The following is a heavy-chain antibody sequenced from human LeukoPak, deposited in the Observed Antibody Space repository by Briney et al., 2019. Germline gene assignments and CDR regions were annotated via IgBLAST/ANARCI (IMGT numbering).Heavy chain of an antibody. CDR1: GLTFRNYA. V-gene: IGHV3-23*01. CDR3: AKGHQWLARQSDYYYMDV. CDR2: ITNAGDRT. D-gene: IGHD6-19*01. J-gene: IGHJ6*03. Sequence: GGSLRLSCAASGLTFRNYAMTWVRQAPGKGLEWVAGITNAGDRTDYADSVKGRFTISRDNSKNILFLQMNSLRADDTAVYHCAKGHQWLARQSDYYYMDVWGNGITVTVSS.